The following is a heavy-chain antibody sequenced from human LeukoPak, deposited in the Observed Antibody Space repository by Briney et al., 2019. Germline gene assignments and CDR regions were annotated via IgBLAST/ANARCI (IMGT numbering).Heavy chain of an antibody. CDR2: INPNSGGT. J-gene: IGHJ4*02. D-gene: IGHD6-13*01. Sequence: ASVKVSCKASGYTFTGYYMHWVRQATGQGLEWMGWINPNSGGTNYAQKFQGRVTMTRDTSISTAYMELSRLRSDDTAVYYCASSYAAAGYCFDSWGQGTLVTVSS. CDR1: GYTFTGYY. V-gene: IGHV1-2*02. CDR3: ASSYAAAGYCFDS.